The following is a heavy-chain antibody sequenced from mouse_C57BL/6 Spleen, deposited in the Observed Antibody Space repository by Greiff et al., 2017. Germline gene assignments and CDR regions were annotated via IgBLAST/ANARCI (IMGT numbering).Heavy chain of an antibody. CDR2: IRLKSDNYAT. Sequence: VQLKESGGGLVQPGGSMKLSCVASGFTFSNYWMNWVRQSPEKGLEWVAQIRLKSDNYATHYAESVKGRFTISRDDSKSSVYLQMNNLRAEDTGIYYCATNWEGWYYFDYWGQGTTLTVSS. J-gene: IGHJ2*01. D-gene: IGHD4-1*01. V-gene: IGHV6-3*01. CDR1: GFTFSNYW. CDR3: ATNWEGWYYFDY.